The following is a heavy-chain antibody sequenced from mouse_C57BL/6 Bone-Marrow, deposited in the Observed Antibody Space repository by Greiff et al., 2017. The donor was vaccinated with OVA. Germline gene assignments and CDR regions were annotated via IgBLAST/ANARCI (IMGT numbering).Heavy chain of an antibody. CDR3: ARESLYYYGSRGYFDV. D-gene: IGHD1-1*01. CDR2: INYDGSST. CDR1: GFTFSDYY. J-gene: IGHJ1*03. V-gene: IGHV5-16*01. Sequence: EVKLMESEGGLVQPGSSMKLSCTASGFTFSDYYMAWVRQVPEKGLEWVANINYDGSSTYYLDSLKSRFIISRDNAKNILYLQMSSLKSEDTATYYCARESLYYYGSRGYFDVWGTGTTVTVSS.